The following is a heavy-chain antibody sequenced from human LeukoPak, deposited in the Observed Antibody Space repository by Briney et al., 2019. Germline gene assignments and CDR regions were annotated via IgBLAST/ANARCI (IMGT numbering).Heavy chain of an antibody. CDR1: GGTFSSYA. CDR2: IIPIFGIA. D-gene: IGHD4-11*01. CDR3: ARASHDYSNSDSGY. V-gene: IGHV1-69*04. Sequence: GASVKVSCKASGGTFSSYAISWVRQAPGQGLEWMGRIIPIFGIANYAQKFQGRVTITADKSTSTAYMELSSLRSEDTAVYYCARASHDYSNSDSGYWGQGTLVTVSS. J-gene: IGHJ4*02.